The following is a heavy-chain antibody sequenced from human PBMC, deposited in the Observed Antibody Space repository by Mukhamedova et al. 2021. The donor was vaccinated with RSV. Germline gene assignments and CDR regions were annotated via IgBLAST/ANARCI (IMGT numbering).Heavy chain of an antibody. V-gene: IGHV4-4*07. CDR3: ARDRRDGDNDVAYYFDY. Sequence: SWIRQPAGKGLEWIGRIYTSGSIKYNPSLESRVSMSADTSKNQFSLKLRSVTAADTAVYYCARDRRDGDNDVAYYFDYWGQGTL. J-gene: IGHJ4*02. D-gene: IGHD5-24*01. CDR2: IYTSGSI.